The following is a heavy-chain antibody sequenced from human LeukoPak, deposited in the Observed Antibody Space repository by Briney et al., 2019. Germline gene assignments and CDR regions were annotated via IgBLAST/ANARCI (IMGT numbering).Heavy chain of an antibody. D-gene: IGHD6-13*01. CDR1: GFTFSSYA. V-gene: IGHV3-30*04. CDR3: AKEDGSSCIDY. J-gene: IGHJ4*02. CDR2: ISYDGSNK. Sequence: PGRSLRLSCAASGFTFSSYAMHWVRQAPGKGLEWVAVISYDGSNKYYADSVKGRFTISRDNSKNTLYLQMNSLRAEDTAVYYCAKEDGSSCIDYWGQGTLVTVSS.